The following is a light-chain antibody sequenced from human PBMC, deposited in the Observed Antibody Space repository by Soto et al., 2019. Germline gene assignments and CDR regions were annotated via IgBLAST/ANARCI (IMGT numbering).Light chain of an antibody. V-gene: IGKV1-5*01. CDR1: QSITTW. J-gene: IGKJ1*01. Sequence: DIHMTHSPSTFSSYLVDSVTITCRASQSITTWLAWYQQRPGKAPKLLIYDVSSLQSGVPSRFSGSGSGTEFTLTISSLQPDDFATYYCQHYKMYSPWTFGQGTKVDIK. CDR3: QHYKMYSPWT. CDR2: DVS.